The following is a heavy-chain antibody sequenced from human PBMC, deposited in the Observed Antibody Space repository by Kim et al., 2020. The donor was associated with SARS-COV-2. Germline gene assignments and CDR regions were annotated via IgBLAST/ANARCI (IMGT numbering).Heavy chain of an antibody. CDR3: AKAPGIAVAGIDY. CDR2: ISYDGSNK. V-gene: IGHV3-30*18. Sequence: GGSLRLSCAASGFTFSSYGMHWVRQAPGKGLEWVAVISYDGSNKYYADSVKGRFTISRDNSKNTLYLQMNSLRAEDTAVYYCAKAPGIAVAGIDYWGQGTLVTVSS. J-gene: IGHJ4*02. CDR1: GFTFSSYG. D-gene: IGHD6-19*01.